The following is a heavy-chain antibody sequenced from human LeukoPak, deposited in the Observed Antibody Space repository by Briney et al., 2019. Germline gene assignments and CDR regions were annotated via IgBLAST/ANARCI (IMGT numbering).Heavy chain of an antibody. CDR3: ARGDYYASSGYYFP. CDR1: GGSISSYY. V-gene: IGHV4-59*01. D-gene: IGHD3-22*01. J-gene: IGHJ5*02. CDR2: IYYSGST. Sequence: PSETLSLTCTVSGGSISSYYWSWIRQPPGKGLEWIGYIYYSGSTNYNPSLKSRVTISVDTSKNQFSLKLSSVTAADTAVYYCARGDYYASSGYYFPWGQGTLVTVSS.